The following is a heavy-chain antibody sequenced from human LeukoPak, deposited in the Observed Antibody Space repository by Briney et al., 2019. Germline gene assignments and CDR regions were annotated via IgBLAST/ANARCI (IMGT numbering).Heavy chain of an antibody. D-gene: IGHD3-22*01. CDR3: ARELYSSGYHDAFDI. CDR2: INHSGST. CDR1: GGSFSGHY. Sequence: QTSETLSLTCAVYGGSFSGHYWSWIRQPPGKGLEWIGEINHSGSTNYNPSLKSRVTISVDTSKNQFSLKLSSVTAADTAVYYCARELYSSGYHDAFDIWGQGTMVTVSS. J-gene: IGHJ3*02. V-gene: IGHV4-34*01.